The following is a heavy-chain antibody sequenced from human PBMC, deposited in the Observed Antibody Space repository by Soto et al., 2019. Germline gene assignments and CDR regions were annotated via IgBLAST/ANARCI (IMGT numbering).Heavy chain of an antibody. CDR3: ARVEGSASSTGN. D-gene: IGHD6-6*01. CDR2: ISPNNGGT. V-gene: IGHV1-2*02. Sequence: QVQLVQSGPEVKIPGASVRVSCKASGYTFTAYYIHWVRQAPGQGLEWLGWISPNNGGTLYAQKLQGRVTLTRDTSVRTAYMELSRLTSDDTAIYYCARVEGSASSTGNWCQGTMVTVSS. CDR1: GYTFTAYY. J-gene: IGHJ4*02.